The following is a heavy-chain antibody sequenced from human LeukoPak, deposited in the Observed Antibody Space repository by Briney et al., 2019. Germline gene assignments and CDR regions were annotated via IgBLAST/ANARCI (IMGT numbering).Heavy chain of an antibody. D-gene: IGHD3-9*01. CDR2: ISWNSGSI. CDR3: AREGDILTGLAYDY. J-gene: IGHJ4*02. CDR1: GFTFDDYA. Sequence: GGSLRLSCAASGFTFDDYAMHWVRQAPGKGLEWVSGISWNSGSIGYADSVKGRFTISRDNAKNSLYLQMNSLRAEDMASYYCAREGDILTGLAYDYWGQGTLVTVSS. V-gene: IGHV3-9*03.